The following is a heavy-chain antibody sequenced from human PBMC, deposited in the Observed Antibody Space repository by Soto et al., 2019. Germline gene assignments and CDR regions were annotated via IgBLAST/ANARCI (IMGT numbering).Heavy chain of an antibody. CDR1: GGSISGYY. D-gene: IGHD3-9*01. CDR2: IYYSGST. J-gene: IGHJ4*02. V-gene: IGHV4-31*03. Sequence: PSETLSLTCTVSGGSISGYYWSWIRQHPGKGLEWIGYIYYSGSTYYNPSLKSRVTISVDTSKNQFSLKLSSVTAADTAVYYCARDSYDILTGFDYWGQGTLVTVSS. CDR3: ARDSYDILTGFDY.